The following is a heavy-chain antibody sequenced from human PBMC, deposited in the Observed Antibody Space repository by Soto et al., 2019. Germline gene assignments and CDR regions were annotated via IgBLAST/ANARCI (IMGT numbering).Heavy chain of an antibody. CDR1: GGTFSSYA. D-gene: IGHD2-15*01. CDR3: ARGINTDYCSGGSCYNPGYYYGMDV. CDR2: IIPIFGTA. V-gene: IGHV1-69*13. Sequence: ASVKVSCKASGGTFSSYAISWVRQAPGQGLEWMGGIIPIFGTANYAQKFQGRVTITADESTSTAYMELSSLRSEDTAVYYCARGINTDYCSGGSCYNPGYYYGMDVWGQGTTVTVSS. J-gene: IGHJ6*02.